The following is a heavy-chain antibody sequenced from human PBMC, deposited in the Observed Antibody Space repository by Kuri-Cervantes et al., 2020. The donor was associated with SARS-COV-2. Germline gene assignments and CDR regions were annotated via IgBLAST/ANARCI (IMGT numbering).Heavy chain of an antibody. J-gene: IGHJ6*02. V-gene: IGHV3-33*01. CDR2: IWYDGSNK. Sequence: GESLKISCAASGFTFSSYGMHWVRQAPGKGLEWVAVIWYDGSNKYYADSVKGRFTISRDNSKNTLYLQMNSLRAEDTAVYYCARSHKDIVVVPAARGYYYGMDVWGQGTTVTDSS. CDR3: ARSHKDIVVVPAARGYYYGMDV. D-gene: IGHD2-2*01. CDR1: GFTFSSYG.